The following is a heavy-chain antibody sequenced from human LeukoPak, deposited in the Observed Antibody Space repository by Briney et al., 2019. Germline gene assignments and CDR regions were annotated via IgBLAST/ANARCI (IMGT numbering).Heavy chain of an antibody. D-gene: IGHD3-22*01. Sequence: GGSLRLSCAASGFTFSDYYMSWIRQAPGKGLEWVSYISSSGSTIYYADSVKGRFTISRDNAKNSLYLQMNSLGAEDTAVYYCARERAYYYDSSGYRNGMDVWGKGTTVTISS. CDR1: GFTFSDYY. J-gene: IGHJ6*04. CDR2: ISSSGSTI. V-gene: IGHV3-11*01. CDR3: ARERAYYYDSSGYRNGMDV.